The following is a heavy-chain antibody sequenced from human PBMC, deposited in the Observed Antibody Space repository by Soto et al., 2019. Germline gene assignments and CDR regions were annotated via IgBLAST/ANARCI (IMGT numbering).Heavy chain of an antibody. D-gene: IGHD6-19*01. CDR3: ARDPFGYSSGWYWFDP. Sequence: PGGSLRLSCAASGFTFSSYSMNWVRQAPGKGLEWVSSISSSSSYIYYADSVKGRFTISRDNAKNSLYLQMNSLRAEDTAVYYCARDPFGYSSGWYWFDPWGQGTLVTVSS. CDR1: GFTFSSYS. V-gene: IGHV3-21*01. CDR2: ISSSSSYI. J-gene: IGHJ5*02.